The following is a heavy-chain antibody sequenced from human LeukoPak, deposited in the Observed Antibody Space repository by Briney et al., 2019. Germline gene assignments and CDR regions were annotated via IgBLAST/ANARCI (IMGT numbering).Heavy chain of an antibody. Sequence: AGSLRLSCAASGFNVSNNYMNWVRQAPGKGLEWVSVIFSSGPTYYADSLKGRFTISRDTSKNALYLQMNSLRAEDTAVYYCAISGLGFGEFRGLDFWGQGTLVTVSS. D-gene: IGHD3-10*01. V-gene: IGHV3-53*01. CDR3: AISGLGFGEFRGLDF. CDR1: GFNVSNNY. CDR2: IFSSGPT. J-gene: IGHJ4*01.